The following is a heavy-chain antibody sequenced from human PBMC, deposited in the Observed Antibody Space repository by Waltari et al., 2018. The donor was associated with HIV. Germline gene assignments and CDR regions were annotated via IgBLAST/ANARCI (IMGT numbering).Heavy chain of an antibody. V-gene: IGHV4-39*07. J-gene: IGHJ4*02. Sequence: QLQLQESGPGLVKPSETLSLTCTVSGGSISSSSYYWGWIRQPPGKGLEWIGSIYYSGSTYYNPSLKSRVTISVDTSKNQFSLKLSSVTAADTAVYYCARDLVSGWYYFDYWGQGTLVTVSS. CDR1: GGSISSSSYY. D-gene: IGHD6-19*01. CDR3: ARDLVSGWYYFDY. CDR2: IYYSGST.